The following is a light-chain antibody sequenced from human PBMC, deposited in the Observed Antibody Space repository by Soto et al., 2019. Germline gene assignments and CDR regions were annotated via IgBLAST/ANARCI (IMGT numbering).Light chain of an antibody. V-gene: IGLV1-44*01. CDR2: YDN. CDR3: AAWDDSLSGAV. J-gene: IGLJ7*01. CDR1: NSNIGSNT. Sequence: QPVLTQPPSASGTPGQRVTISCSGSNSNIGSNTVNWYQQLPGTAPKLLIYYDNLRPSGVPDRISGSKSGTSASLAISGLQSEDEADYYCAAWDDSLSGAVFGGGTKLTVL.